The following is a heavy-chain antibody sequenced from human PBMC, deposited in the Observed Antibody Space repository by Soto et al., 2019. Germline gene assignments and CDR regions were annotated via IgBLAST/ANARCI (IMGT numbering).Heavy chain of an antibody. CDR3: ARTSKYYDSSGYYAFDI. CDR2: IYSGGST. Sequence: GGSLRLSCAASGFTVSSNYMSWVRQAPGKGLEWVSVIYSGGSTYYADSVKGRFTISRDNSKNTLYLQMNSLRAEDTAVYYCARTSKYYDSSGYYAFDIWGQGTMVTVSS. CDR1: GFTVSSNY. V-gene: IGHV3-53*01. J-gene: IGHJ3*02. D-gene: IGHD3-22*01.